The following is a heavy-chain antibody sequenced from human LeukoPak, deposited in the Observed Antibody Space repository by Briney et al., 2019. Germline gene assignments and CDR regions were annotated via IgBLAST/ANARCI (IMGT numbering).Heavy chain of an antibody. CDR2: IYYSGST. V-gene: IGHV4-31*03. Sequence: SETLSLTCTVSGGSISSGGYYWRWIRQHPGKGLEWIGYIYYSGSTYYNPSLKSRVTISVDTSKNQFSLKLSSVTAADTAVYYCARSPYYDFWSAPDWFDPWGQGTLVTVSS. D-gene: IGHD3-3*01. CDR1: GGSISSGGYY. J-gene: IGHJ5*02. CDR3: ARSPYYDFWSAPDWFDP.